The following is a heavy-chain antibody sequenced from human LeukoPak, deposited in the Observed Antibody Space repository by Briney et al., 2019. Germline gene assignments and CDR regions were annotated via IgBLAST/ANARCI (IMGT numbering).Heavy chain of an antibody. CDR2: IYTSGST. V-gene: IGHV4-4*07. D-gene: IGHD6-13*01. CDR3: ARVSSWYDWFDP. CDR1: GGSIRSYY. Sequence: SETLSLTCTVSGGSIRSYYWSWIRQPAGKGLEWIGRIYTSGSTNYNPSLKSRVTMSVDTSKNQFSLKLSSVTAADTAVYYCARVSSWYDWFDPWGQGTLVTVSS. J-gene: IGHJ5*02.